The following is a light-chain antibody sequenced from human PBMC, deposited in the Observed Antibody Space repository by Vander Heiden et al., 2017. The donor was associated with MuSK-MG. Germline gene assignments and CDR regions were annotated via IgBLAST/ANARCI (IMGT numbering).Light chain of an antibody. V-gene: IGKV1-39*01. CDR2: SAS. CDR1: ETISSY. CDR3: QQTYQNPLT. J-gene: IGKJ4*01. Sequence: DIQMTQSPSSLSASVGDRVIITCRSSETISSYVNWYQQKPGKAPKLLIYSASSVQSGVPSGFSGSGSGTDFTLTISSLRREDFATYFCQQTYQNPLTFGGGTKVEI.